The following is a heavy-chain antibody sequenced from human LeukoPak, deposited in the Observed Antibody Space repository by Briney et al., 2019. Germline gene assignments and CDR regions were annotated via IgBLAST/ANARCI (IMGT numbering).Heavy chain of an antibody. V-gene: IGHV3-15*01. Sequence: TPGGSLRPSCAASGFTFSNAWMSWVRQAPGKGLEWVGRKSKTDGGTTDYAAPVKGRFTISRDDSKNTLYLQMNSLKTEDTAVYYCTTDPTAGDHRFDYWGQGTLVTVSS. D-gene: IGHD4-17*01. CDR3: TTDPTAGDHRFDY. J-gene: IGHJ4*02. CDR1: GFTFSNAW. CDR2: KSKTDGGTT.